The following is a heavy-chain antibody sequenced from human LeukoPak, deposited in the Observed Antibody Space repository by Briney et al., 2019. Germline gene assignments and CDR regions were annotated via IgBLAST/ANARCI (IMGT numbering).Heavy chain of an antibody. CDR1: GYTSTSYA. D-gene: IGHD3-10*01. CDR3: ARAMVRDPYYYYGMDV. Sequence: ASVKVSCKASGYTSTSYAMHWVRQAPGQRLEWMGWINAGNGNTKYSQKFQGRVTITRDTSASTAYMELSSLRSEDTAVYYCARAMVRDPYYYYGMDVWGKGTTVTVSS. CDR2: INAGNGNT. J-gene: IGHJ6*04. V-gene: IGHV1-3*01.